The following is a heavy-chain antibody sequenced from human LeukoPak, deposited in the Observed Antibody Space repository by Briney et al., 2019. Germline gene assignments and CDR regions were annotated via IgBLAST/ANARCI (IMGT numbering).Heavy chain of an antibody. J-gene: IGHJ4*02. CDR2: INPSGGST. Sequence: ASVKVSCKVSGYTFTSYYMHWVRQAPGQGLEWMGIINPSGGSTSYAQKSQGRVTMTRDTSTSTVYMELSSLRSEDTAVYYCAREMTTVVKLPFFDYWGQGTLVTVSS. D-gene: IGHD4-23*01. V-gene: IGHV1-46*01. CDR1: GYTFTSYY. CDR3: AREMTTVVKLPFFDY.